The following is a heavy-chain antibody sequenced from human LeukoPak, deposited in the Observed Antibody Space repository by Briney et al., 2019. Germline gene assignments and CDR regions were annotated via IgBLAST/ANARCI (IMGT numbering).Heavy chain of an antibody. D-gene: IGHD6-13*01. CDR1: GFTFRSDW. Sequence: GRSLRLSCAASGFTFRSDWMHWVRQAPGKGLVWVSRINRDGGSIDYADSVKGRVTISRDNDKNTLYLQMNSLTAEDTAVYYCARDGFFGSSWYTFDYWGQGTLVTVSS. CDR2: INRDGGSI. V-gene: IGHV3-74*01. J-gene: IGHJ4*02. CDR3: ARDGFFGSSWYTFDY.